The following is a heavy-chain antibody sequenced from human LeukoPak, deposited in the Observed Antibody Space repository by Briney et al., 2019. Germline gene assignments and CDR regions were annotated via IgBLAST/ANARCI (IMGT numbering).Heavy chain of an antibody. CDR3: ARSAAADSFSTLVRRVYWFDP. V-gene: IGHV4-34*01. D-gene: IGHD6-13*01. CDR1: GGSFSGVY. Sequence: SETLSLTCAVYGGSFSGVYWTWIRQSPGKGLERIGEISLGESPNYNPSLRRRISISLDTSNKQFSLSLTSVTAADTSVYFCARSAAADSFSTLVRRVYWFDPWGQGTQVTVSS. CDR2: ISLGESP. J-gene: IGHJ5*02.